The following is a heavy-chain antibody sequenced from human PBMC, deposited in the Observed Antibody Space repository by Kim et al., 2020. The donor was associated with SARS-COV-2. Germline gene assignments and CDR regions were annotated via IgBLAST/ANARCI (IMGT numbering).Heavy chain of an antibody. CDR1: GLTFSGYW. Sequence: GGSLRLSCAASGLTFSGYWMHWVRQAPRKGLVWVSRINSDGSNTRYVDSVKGRFTISRDNAKNTLYLQMNSLRDEDTAVYYCARAMMTTVTTGAWGAWGQGTLVTVSS. CDR2: INSDGSNT. V-gene: IGHV3-74*01. J-gene: IGHJ5*02. D-gene: IGHD4-17*01. CDR3: ARAMMTTVTTGAWGA.